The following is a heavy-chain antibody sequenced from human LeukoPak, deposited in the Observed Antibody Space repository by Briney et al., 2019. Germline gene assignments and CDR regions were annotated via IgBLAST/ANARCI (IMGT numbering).Heavy chain of an antibody. J-gene: IGHJ4*02. V-gene: IGHV1-69*01. Sequence: GASVKVSCKASGGTFSSYAISWVRQAPGQGLEWMGGIIPIFGTANYAQKFQGRVTITADESTSTAYMELSSLRSEDTAVYYCARGYCSGGSCYPADYWGQGTLVTVPS. CDR3: ARGYCSGGSCYPADY. D-gene: IGHD2-15*01. CDR1: GGTFSSYA. CDR2: IIPIFGTA.